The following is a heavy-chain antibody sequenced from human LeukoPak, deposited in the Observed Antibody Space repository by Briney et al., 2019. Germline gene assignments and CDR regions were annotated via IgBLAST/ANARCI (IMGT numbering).Heavy chain of an antibody. J-gene: IGHJ1*01. D-gene: IGHD2-15*01. V-gene: IGHV4-59*01. CDR1: GGSISSYY. Sequence: PSETLSLTCTVSGGSISSYYWSWIRQPPGKGLEWIGYIYYSGSTNYNPSLKSRVTISVDTSKNQFSLKLSSVTAADTAVYYCATAEGYCSGGSCRTEYFQHWGQGTLVTVSS. CDR3: ATAEGYCSGGSCRTEYFQH. CDR2: IYYSGST.